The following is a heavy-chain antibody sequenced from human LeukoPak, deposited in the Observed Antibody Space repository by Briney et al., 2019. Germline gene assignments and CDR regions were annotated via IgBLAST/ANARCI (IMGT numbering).Heavy chain of an antibody. CDR1: GGSISSSSYY. CDR2: IYYSGST. CDR3: ARHSSVGNRYYYGMDV. J-gene: IGHJ6*02. V-gene: IGHV4-39*01. D-gene: IGHD6-19*01. Sequence: SETLSLTCTVSGGSISSSSYYWGWIRQPPGKGLEWIGSIYYSGSTYYNPSLKSRVTISVDTSKNQFSLKLSSVTAADTAVYYCARHSSVGNRYYYGMDVWGQGTTVTVSS.